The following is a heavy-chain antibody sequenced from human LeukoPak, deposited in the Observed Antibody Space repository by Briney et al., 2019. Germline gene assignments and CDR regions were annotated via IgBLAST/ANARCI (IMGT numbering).Heavy chain of an antibody. D-gene: IGHD5-18*01. V-gene: IGHV4-59*01. Sequence: SETLSLTCTVSGGSISSYYWSWIRQPPGKGLEWIGYIYYSGSTNYNPSLKSRVTISVDTSKNQFSLKLSSVTAADTAVYYCAREPRVDTAMVKGYFDYWGQGTLVTASS. CDR2: IYYSGST. CDR3: AREPRVDTAMVKGYFDY. CDR1: GGSISSYY. J-gene: IGHJ4*02.